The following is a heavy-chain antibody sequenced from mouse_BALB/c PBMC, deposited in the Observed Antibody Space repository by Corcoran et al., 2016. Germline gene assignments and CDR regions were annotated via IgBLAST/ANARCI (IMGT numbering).Heavy chain of an antibody. V-gene: IGHV1-15*01. CDR2: IDPETGGT. CDR3: AREDTTATGFAY. D-gene: IGHD1-2*01. Sequence: QVQLQQSGAELVRPGASVTLSCKASGYTFTDYEMHWVKQTPVHGLEWIGAIDPETGGTAYNQKFKGKATLTADKSSSTAYMELRSLTSEDSAVYYCAREDTTATGFAYWGQGTLVTVSA. CDR1: GYTFTDYE. J-gene: IGHJ3*01.